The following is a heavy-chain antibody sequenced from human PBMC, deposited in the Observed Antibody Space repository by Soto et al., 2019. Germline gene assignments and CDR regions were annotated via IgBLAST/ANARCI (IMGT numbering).Heavy chain of an antibody. J-gene: IGHJ4*02. D-gene: IGHD3-22*01. V-gene: IGHV4-34*01. CDR2: INHSGST. CDR3: ARGFYYYDSSGDRYYFDY. CDR1: GGSFSGYY. Sequence: PSEPLSLTCAVYGGSFSGYYWSWIRQPPGKGLEWIGEINHSGSTNYNPSLKSRVTISVDTSKNQFSLKLSSVTAADTAVYYCARGFYYYDSSGDRYYFDYWGQGTLVTVSS.